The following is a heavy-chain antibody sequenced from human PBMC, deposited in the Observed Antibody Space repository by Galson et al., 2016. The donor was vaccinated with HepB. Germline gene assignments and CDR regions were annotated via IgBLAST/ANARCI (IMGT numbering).Heavy chain of an antibody. D-gene: IGHD2-21*01. CDR3: ARADLGPVWWCHFDI. J-gene: IGHJ3*02. V-gene: IGHV4-39*01. CDR1: GGSINSSNFY. CDR2: IYYRGST. Sequence: SETLSLTCTVSGGSINSSNFYWGWIRQPPGKGLEWIGSIYYRGSTYDNPSLKSRVSISVDTSKNQFSPNLSSVTAADTAVYYCARADLGPVWWCHFDIWGQGTMVTVSS.